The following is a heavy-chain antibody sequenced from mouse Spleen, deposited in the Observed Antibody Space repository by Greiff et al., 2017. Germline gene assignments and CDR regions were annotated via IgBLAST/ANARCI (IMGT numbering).Heavy chain of an antibody. D-gene: IGHD1-1*01. J-gene: IGHJ2*01. V-gene: IGHV1-55*01. CDR2: IYPGSGST. Sequence: QVQLQQPGAELVKPGASVKMSCKASGYTFTSYWITWVKQRPGQGLEWIGDIYPGSGSTNYNEKFKSKATLTVDTSSSTAYMQLSSLTSEDSAVYYCAREDYYGSSHYFDYWGQGTTLTVSS. CDR3: AREDYYGSSHYFDY. CDR1: GYTFTSYW.